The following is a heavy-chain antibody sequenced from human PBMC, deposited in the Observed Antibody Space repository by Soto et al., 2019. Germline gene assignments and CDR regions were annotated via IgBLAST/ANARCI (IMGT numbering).Heavy chain of an antibody. CDR2: INDRGHT. CDR3: AAGPGPETY. Sequence: QVPLQQWGAGLLNPSENLSLSSDVYGGSFSGSWWNWVRHPPEKGLEWIGEINDRGHTNYNPTLKSRVTKSLDTAKNHFTLDQKTVTEADMAIYECAAGPGPETYWGHGTLVTVSS. J-gene: IGHJ4*01. V-gene: IGHV4-34*02. D-gene: IGHD1-1*01. CDR1: GGSFSGSW.